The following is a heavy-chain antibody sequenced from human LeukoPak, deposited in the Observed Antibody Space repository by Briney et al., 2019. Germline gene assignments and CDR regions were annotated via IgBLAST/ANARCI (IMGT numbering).Heavy chain of an antibody. D-gene: IGHD3-22*01. Sequence: GGSLRLSCAASGFTFSNYAMTWVRQAPGKGLEWVSSISASGGGTYYADSVKGRFTVSRDNSKNTLYLQMNSLRAEDTAVYYCAKDTADDYYYDSSGYYDYWGQGTLVTVSS. V-gene: IGHV3-23*01. CDR2: ISASGGGT. CDR3: AKDTADDYYYDSSGYYDY. CDR1: GFTFSNYA. J-gene: IGHJ4*02.